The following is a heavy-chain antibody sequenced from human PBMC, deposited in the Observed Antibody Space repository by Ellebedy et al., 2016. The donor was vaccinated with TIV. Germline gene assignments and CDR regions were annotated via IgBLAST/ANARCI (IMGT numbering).Heavy chain of an antibody. Sequence: GESLKISCAASGFTFSSYAMSLVRQAPGKGLGWVSVCSGNGDTTYYPDSVKGRFTISRDNSKNTWYAQMNRLRAEDTAVYYCARDSVAGHFEYWGQGTLVTVSS. J-gene: IGHJ4*02. V-gene: IGHV3-23*01. CDR1: GFTFSSYA. CDR3: ARDSVAGHFEY. D-gene: IGHD6-19*01. CDR2: CSGNGDTT.